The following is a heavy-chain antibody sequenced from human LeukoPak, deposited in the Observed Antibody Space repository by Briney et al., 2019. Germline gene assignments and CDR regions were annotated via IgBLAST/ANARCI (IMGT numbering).Heavy chain of an antibody. CDR1: GYTFTSYG. J-gene: IGHJ4*02. V-gene: IGHV1-69*05. Sequence: SVKVSCKASGYTFTSYGISWVRQAPGQGLEWMGGIIPIFGTANYAQKFQGRVTITTDESTSTAYMELSSLRSEDTAVYYCASWGRLEGIAAPSGPFDYWGQGTLVTVSS. D-gene: IGHD6-13*01. CDR3: ASWGRLEGIAAPSGPFDY. CDR2: IIPIFGTA.